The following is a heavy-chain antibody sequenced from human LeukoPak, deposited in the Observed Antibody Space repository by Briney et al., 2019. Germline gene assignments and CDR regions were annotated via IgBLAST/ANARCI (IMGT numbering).Heavy chain of an antibody. D-gene: IGHD2-2*03. J-gene: IGHJ4*02. CDR1: GYTFTNYY. V-gene: IGHV1-46*01. CDR2: INPSGGST. CDR3: ARAHGYCSSTSCYSYDY. Sequence: ASVKVSCKASGYTFTNYYIHWVRQAPGQGLEWMGLINPSGGSTSYAQKFQGRLTMTRDTSTSTVYMKLSSLRSEDTAVYYCARAHGYCSSTSCYSYDYWGQGTLVTVSS.